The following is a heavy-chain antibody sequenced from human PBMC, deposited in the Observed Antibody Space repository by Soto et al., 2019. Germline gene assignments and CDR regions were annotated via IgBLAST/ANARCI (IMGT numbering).Heavy chain of an antibody. D-gene: IGHD1-26*01. Sequence: VQLVQSGAEVKQPGSSVKVSCKASGDTFSSYTVTWVRQAPGQGLEWMGGFVPIVGTTDYSQNFQGRLTITADESATTGYMELSSLTSDDTARYYCAIGSTYSGEFEFWGQGTLVTVSS. CDR1: GDTFSSYT. CDR3: AIGSTYSGEFEF. J-gene: IGHJ4*02. V-gene: IGHV1-69*01. CDR2: FVPIVGTT.